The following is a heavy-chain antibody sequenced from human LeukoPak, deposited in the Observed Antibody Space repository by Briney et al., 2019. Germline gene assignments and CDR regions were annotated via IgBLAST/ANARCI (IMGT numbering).Heavy chain of an antibody. D-gene: IGHD2-2*01. CDR2: IYYSGST. J-gene: IGHJ6*02. CDR1: GGSISSYY. Sequence: SETLSLTCTVSGGSISSYYWSWIRQPPGKGLEWIGYIYYSGSTNYNPSLKSRVTISVDTSKNQFSLKLSSVTAADTAVYYCARLVVVPAVPGNYYYGMDVWGQGTTVTVSS. CDR3: ARLVVVPAVPGNYYYGMDV. V-gene: IGHV4-59*12.